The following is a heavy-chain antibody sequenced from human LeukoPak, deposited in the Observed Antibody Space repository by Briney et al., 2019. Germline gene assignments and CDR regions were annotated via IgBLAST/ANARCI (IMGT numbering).Heavy chain of an antibody. V-gene: IGHV4-59*01. CDR1: GVSMSSYF. CDR3: ASRKLGNDY. J-gene: IGHJ4*02. D-gene: IGHD7-27*01. CDR2: IYYTGT. Sequence: SETLSLTCTVSGVSMSSYFWSWIRQPPGKGLEWIGYIYYTGTSYNPSLKSRVTISADTSKNQFSLKLISVTAADTAVYYCASRKLGNDYWGQGTLVTVSS.